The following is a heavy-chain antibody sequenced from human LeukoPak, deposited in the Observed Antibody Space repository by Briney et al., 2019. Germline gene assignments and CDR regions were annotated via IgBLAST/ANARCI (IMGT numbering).Heavy chain of an antibody. Sequence: ASVKVSCKASGYTFTSYDMHWARQAPGQGLEWMGRINPSGGSTRYAQKFQGRVTMTRDTSISTAYMELSRLRSDDTAVYYCARGELLFSYMDVWGKGTTVTISS. J-gene: IGHJ6*03. CDR3: ARGELLFSYMDV. CDR2: INPSGGST. V-gene: IGHV1-46*01. CDR1: GYTFTSYD. D-gene: IGHD3-16*01.